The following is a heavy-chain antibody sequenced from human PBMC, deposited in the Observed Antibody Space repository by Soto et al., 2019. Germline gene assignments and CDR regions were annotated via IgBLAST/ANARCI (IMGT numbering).Heavy chain of an antibody. D-gene: IGHD6-19*01. CDR1: EDSVCSTSSS. Sequence: PSQTQFLSGVNSEDSVCSTSSSGNWIRQYPSRGLEWLGRTYYRSKWYNDYAVSVKSRITINPDTSKNQFSLQLNSVTPEDTAVYYYAKKVVAGSSYSWGQDDLV. CDR2: TYYRSKWYN. J-gene: IGHJ1*01. CDR3: AKKVVAGSSYS. V-gene: IGHV6-1*01.